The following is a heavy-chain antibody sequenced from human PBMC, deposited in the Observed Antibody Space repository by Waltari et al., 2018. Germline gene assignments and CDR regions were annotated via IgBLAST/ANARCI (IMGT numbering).Heavy chain of an antibody. CDR3: AREAAAGIR. CDR1: GFTFSRYW. J-gene: IGHJ4*02. D-gene: IGHD6-13*01. V-gene: IGHV3-7*01. Sequence: EVQLVESGGGLVQPGGSLRLSCAASGFTFSRYWMSWVRQAPGKGLEGVGKIKKDGSEKYYVDAGKGRCTSSRDNAKNAMYLQMNSLRAEDTAVYDCAREAAAGIRWGQGTLVTVSS. CDR2: IKKDGSEK.